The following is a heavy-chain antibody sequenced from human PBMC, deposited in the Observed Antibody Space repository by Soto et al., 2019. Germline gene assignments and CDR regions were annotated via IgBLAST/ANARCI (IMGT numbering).Heavy chain of an antibody. CDR3: ARARIDY. V-gene: IGHV3-7*03. CDR1: GFIFSDYW. J-gene: IGHJ4*02. CDR2: ISPEGSEK. Sequence: EVQLVESGGGLVQPGGSLRLSCAVSGFIFSDYWMTWVRQAPGKGLEWVATISPEGSEKYYVDSLKGRFTISRDNAKTSLYLQMISLRAEDMALYYCARARIDYWGRGTLITVSS.